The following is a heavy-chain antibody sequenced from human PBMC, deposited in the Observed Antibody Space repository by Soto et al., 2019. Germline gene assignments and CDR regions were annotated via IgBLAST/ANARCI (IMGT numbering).Heavy chain of an antibody. D-gene: IGHD6-13*01. CDR1: GFTFSIYA. J-gene: IGHJ4*02. CDR2: ISGSGGST. Sequence: EVQLLESGGGLVQPGGSLRLSCAAAGFTFSIYAMSWVRQAPGKGLEWVSAISGSGGSTYYADSVKGRFTISRDNYKNTLYLQMNSLRADDTAVYYCAKATRGGAATLIRDYWGQGTLVNVSS. V-gene: IGHV3-23*01. CDR3: AKATRGGAATLIRDY.